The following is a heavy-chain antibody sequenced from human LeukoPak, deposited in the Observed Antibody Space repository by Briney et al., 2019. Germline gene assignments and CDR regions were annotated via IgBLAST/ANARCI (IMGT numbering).Heavy chain of an antibody. V-gene: IGHV4-30-4*01. CDR3: ARVGPQEQLWPQSHDN. J-gene: IGHJ4*02. CDR2: IYYSGTT. D-gene: IGHD5-18*01. Sequence: SQTLSLTCTVSGGSISSGDCYWSWIRQPPGKGLEWIGYIYYSGTTYYNPSLKSRVTISVDTSKNQFSLKLSSVTAADTAVYYCARVGPQEQLWPQSHDNWGQGTLATVSS. CDR1: GGSISSGDCY.